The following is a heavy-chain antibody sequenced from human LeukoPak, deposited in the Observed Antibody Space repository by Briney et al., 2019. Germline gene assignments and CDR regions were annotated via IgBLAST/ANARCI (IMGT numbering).Heavy chain of an antibody. CDR2: INHSGST. CDR1: GGSFSGYY. CDR3: ARGGGSGWYHYYYGMDV. J-gene: IGHJ6*04. D-gene: IGHD6-19*01. Sequence: SETLSLTCAVYGGSFSGYYWSWIRQPPGKGLEWIGEINHSGSTNYNPSLKSRVTILVDTSKNQFSLKLSSVTAADTAVYYCARGGGSGWYHYYYGMDVWGKGTTVTVSS. V-gene: IGHV4-34*01.